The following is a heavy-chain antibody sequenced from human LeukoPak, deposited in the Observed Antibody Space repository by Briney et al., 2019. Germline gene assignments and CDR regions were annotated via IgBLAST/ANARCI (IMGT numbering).Heavy chain of an antibody. J-gene: IGHJ4*02. CDR2: IHSSGST. CDR1: GGSITSYY. D-gene: IGHD3-10*01. Sequence: PSETLSLTCTVSGGSITSYYWSWIRQSPGKGLEWIGYIHSSGSTNYNSSLKSRVTISVDTSKNQFSLKLSSVTAADTAVYYCTRHAGQFGESQFDYWGQGTLVTVSS. CDR3: TRHAGQFGESQFDY. V-gene: IGHV4-4*09.